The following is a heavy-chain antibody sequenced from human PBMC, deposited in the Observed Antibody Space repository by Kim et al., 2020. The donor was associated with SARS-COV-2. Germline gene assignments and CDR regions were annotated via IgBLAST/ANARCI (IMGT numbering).Heavy chain of an antibody. D-gene: IGHD3-3*01. J-gene: IGHJ4*02. CDR3: AKDLLEWLPISPTFDY. V-gene: IGHV3-23*01. CDR2: ISGSGGST. Sequence: GGSLRLSCAASGFTFSSYAMSWVRQAPGKGLEWVSAISGSGGSTYYADSVKGRFTTSRDNSKNTLYLQMNSLRAEDTAVYYCAKDLLEWLPISPTFDYWGQGTLVNVSA. CDR1: GFTFSSYA.